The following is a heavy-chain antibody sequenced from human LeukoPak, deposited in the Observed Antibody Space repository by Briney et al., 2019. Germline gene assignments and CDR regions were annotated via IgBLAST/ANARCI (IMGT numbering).Heavy chain of an antibody. CDR3: ARFRLGRYFDY. Sequence: SETLSLTCTVFGGSSHYWTWIRQPPGKRPEWIGYIYDTGSTNYNPSLKRRLTISVDTSNNQFSLKLTSVTAADTAVYHCARFRLGRYFDYWGQGTLVTVSS. J-gene: IGHJ4*02. D-gene: IGHD3-22*01. CDR1: GGSSHY. CDR2: IYDTGST. V-gene: IGHV4-59*11.